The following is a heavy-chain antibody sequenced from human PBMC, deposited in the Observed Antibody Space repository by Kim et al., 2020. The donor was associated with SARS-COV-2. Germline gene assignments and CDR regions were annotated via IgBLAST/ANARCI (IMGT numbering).Heavy chain of an antibody. J-gene: IGHJ6*02. CDR1: GVTFSNYA. CDR2: ITGSGGGT. D-gene: IGHD2-21*02. CDR3: AKYTMAVTAGIGYLFGMDV. Sequence: GGSLRLSCAASGVTFSNYAMSWVRQAPGKGLEWVSSITGSGGGTYYADSVQGRFTISRDNSKRTLYLQMNGLRAEDTAIYYCAKYTMAVTAGIGYLFGMDVWGQGTTVTVSS. V-gene: IGHV3-23*01.